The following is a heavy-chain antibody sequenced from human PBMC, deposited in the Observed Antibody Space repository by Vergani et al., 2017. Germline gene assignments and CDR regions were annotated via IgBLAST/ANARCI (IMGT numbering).Heavy chain of an antibody. J-gene: IGHJ4*02. D-gene: IGHD3-9*01. CDR1: GYTFSNYY. CDR2: INPSGGHT. CDR3: ARGGYDMLTDYEY. V-gene: IGHV1-46*03. Sequence: QVQVVQSGAEVKKSGASVKVSCKTSGYTFSNYYMHWVRQAPGQGLEWMGIINPSGGHTNYAQKFQGRVTMTRDTSTSTVYMELSSLRSEDTDIYYCARGGYDMLTDYEYWGQGTLVTVSA.